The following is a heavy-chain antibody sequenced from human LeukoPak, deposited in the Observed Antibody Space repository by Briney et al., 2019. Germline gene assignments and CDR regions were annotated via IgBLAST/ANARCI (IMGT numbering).Heavy chain of an antibody. V-gene: IGHV4-34*01. D-gene: IGHD2-15*01. CDR1: GGSFSGYY. J-gene: IGHJ4*02. CDR2: INHSEST. CDR3: ARALNPLPGTYYFDY. Sequence: SETLSLTCAVYGGSFSGYYWTWIRQPPGKGLEWIGEINHSESTNYNSSLQSRVTMSVDTSKNQFSLKLTSVTAADTAVYYCARALNPLPGTYYFDYWGQGTLVTVSS.